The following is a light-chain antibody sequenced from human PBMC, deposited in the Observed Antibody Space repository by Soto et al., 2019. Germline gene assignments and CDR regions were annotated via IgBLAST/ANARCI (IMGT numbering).Light chain of an antibody. J-gene: IGKJ4*01. Sequence: DIQMTPSPSTLSASVGDRVTITCRASQSITSWLAWYQQKPGKAPKLLIYDVSSLESGVPSRFSGSGSGTEFTLTISSLQPDDFATYYCQQYNSYSLTFGGGTKVDIK. CDR2: DVS. CDR3: QQYNSYSLT. CDR1: QSITSW. V-gene: IGKV1-5*01.